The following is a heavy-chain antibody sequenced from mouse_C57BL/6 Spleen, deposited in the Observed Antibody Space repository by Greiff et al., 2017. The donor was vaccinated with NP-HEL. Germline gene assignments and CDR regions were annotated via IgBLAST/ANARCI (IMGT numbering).Heavy chain of an antibody. CDR1: GYTFTDYY. CDR3: AREITTVVESYWYFDV. V-gene: IGHV1-84*01. Sequence: QVQLQQSGPELVKPGASVKISCKASGYTFTDYYINWVKQRPGQGLEWIGWIYPGSGNTKYNEKFKGKATWTVDTSSSTAYMQLRSLTSEDSAVYFCAREITTVVESYWYFDVWGTGTTGTVSS. CDR2: IYPGSGNT. D-gene: IGHD1-1*01. J-gene: IGHJ1*03.